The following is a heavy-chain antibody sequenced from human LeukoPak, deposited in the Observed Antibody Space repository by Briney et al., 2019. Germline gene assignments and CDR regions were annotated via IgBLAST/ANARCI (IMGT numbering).Heavy chain of an antibody. CDR2: IKSKTDGGTT. Sequence: GGSLRLSCAASGFTFSNAWMSWVRQAQGKWLEWVGRIKSKTDGGTTDYAAPVKGRFTISRDDSKNTLYLQMNSLKTEDTAVYYCTTVGDYDILTGYSYWGQGTLVTVSS. CDR1: GFTFSNAW. V-gene: IGHV3-15*01. J-gene: IGHJ4*02. CDR3: TTVGDYDILTGYSY. D-gene: IGHD3-9*01.